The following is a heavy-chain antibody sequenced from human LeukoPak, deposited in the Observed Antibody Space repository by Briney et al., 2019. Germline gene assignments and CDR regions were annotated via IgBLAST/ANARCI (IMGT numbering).Heavy chain of an antibody. CDR3: AKDRDGGSNAQAKGFDY. CDR1: GFTFSSYV. V-gene: IGHV3-23*01. J-gene: IGHJ4*02. CDR2: ISSSCGKT. D-gene: IGHD3-16*01. Sequence: GGSLRLSCAASGFTFSSYVVGWVRQAPGGGLEWVSVISSSCGKTYYADSVKGRFTMSRDNSKNALYLQMNSLRAEDTAVYYCAKDRDGGSNAQAKGFDYWGQGTLVTVSS.